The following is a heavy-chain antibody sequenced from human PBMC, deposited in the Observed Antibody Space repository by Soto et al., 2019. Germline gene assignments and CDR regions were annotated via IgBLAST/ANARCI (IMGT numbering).Heavy chain of an antibody. CDR1: GGTFSSYA. Sequence: SVKVSCKASGGTFSSYAISWVRQAPGQGLEWMGGIIPIFGTANYAQKFQGRVTITADESTSTAYMELSSLRSEDTAVYYCASALITGTYYYYYGMDVWGQGTTVTVSS. V-gene: IGHV1-69*13. J-gene: IGHJ6*02. CDR2: IIPIFGTA. D-gene: IGHD1-20*01. CDR3: ASALITGTYYYYYGMDV.